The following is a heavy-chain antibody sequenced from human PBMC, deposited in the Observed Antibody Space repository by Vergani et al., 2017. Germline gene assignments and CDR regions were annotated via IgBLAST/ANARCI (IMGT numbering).Heavy chain of an antibody. CDR2: ISSSSSYI. V-gene: IGHV3-21*01. Sequence: EVQLVESGGGLVKPGGSLRLSCAASGFTFSSYSMNWVRQAPGKGLEWVSSISSSSSYINYADSVKGRFTISRDNAKNSLYLQMNSLRAEDTAVYYCARDVSIAARPGLIDYWGQGTLVTVSS. J-gene: IGHJ4*02. CDR3: ARDVSIAARPGLIDY. CDR1: GFTFSSYS. D-gene: IGHD6-6*01.